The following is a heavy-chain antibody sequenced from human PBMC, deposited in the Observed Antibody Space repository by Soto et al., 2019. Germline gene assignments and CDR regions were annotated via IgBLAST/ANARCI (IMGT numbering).Heavy chain of an antibody. Sequence: FETLSLTCAGYGGSFSGNHWSWLRQPPGKGPEWIGEINHSGSANYNPSLKSRVTISIDTSNKHFSLKLSSVTAADTAVYYCARAYIGLNFDYWGQGTLVNVS. J-gene: IGHJ4*02. CDR1: GGSFSGNH. CDR3: ARAYIGLNFDY. CDR2: INHSGSA. D-gene: IGHD3-16*01. V-gene: IGHV4-34*01.